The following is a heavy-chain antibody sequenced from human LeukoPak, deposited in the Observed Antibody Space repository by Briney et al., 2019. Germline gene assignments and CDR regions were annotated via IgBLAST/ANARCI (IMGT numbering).Heavy chain of an antibody. CDR2: IYYSGST. Sequence: SETLSLTCTVSGGSVSSGSYYWSWIRQPPGKGLEWIGNIYYSGSTNYNPSLKSRVTISVDTSKNQFSLKLSSVTAADTAVYYCAREDVDTVSGVYYYYGMDVWGQGTTVTVSS. D-gene: IGHD5-18*01. V-gene: IGHV4-61*01. CDR1: GGSVSSGSYY. CDR3: AREDVDTVSGVYYYYGMDV. J-gene: IGHJ6*02.